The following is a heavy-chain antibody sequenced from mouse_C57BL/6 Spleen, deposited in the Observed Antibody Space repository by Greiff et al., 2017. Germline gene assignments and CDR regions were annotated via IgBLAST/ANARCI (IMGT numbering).Heavy chain of an antibody. Sequence: VQLKESGPGLVKPSQSLSLTCSVTGYSITSGYYWNCIRQFPGNKLEWMGYISYDGSNNYNPSLKNRISITRDTSKNQFFLKLNSVTTEDTATYYCARSYGYDVAWFAYWGQGTLVTVSA. V-gene: IGHV3-6*01. J-gene: IGHJ3*01. CDR2: ISYDGSN. CDR3: ARSYGYDVAWFAY. CDR1: GYSITSGYY. D-gene: IGHD2-2*01.